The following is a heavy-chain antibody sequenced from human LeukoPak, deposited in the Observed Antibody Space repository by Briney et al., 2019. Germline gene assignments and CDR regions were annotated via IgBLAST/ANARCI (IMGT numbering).Heavy chain of an antibody. V-gene: IGHV3-74*01. J-gene: IGHJ3*02. CDR3: ATSSVWGGAFNI. CDR1: GFTYSIYW. CDR2: CDSDGSGT. Sequence: GGSLRLSCAASGFTYSIYWMYWARQAPGRGLMWVSRCDSDGSGTTYVDSVKGRFTVSRDNAKSTLYLQMSSLRAGDTAVYYCATSSVWGGAFNIWGQGTMVTVSS. D-gene: IGHD3-16*01.